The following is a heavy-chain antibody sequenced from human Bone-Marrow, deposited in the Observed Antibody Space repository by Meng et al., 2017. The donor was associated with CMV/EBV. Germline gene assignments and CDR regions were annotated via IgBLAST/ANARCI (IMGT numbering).Heavy chain of an antibody. Sequence: SETLSLTCTVSGGSVSSGSYYWGWIRQPPGKGLEWSGSIYYSGSTYYNPSLKSRVTISVDTSKNQFSLKLSSVTAADTAVYYCARGSLNYFDYWGQGTLVAFSS. J-gene: IGHJ4*02. CDR2: IYYSGST. V-gene: IGHV4-39*07. CDR1: GGSVSSGSYY. D-gene: IGHD3-10*01. CDR3: ARGSLNYFDY.